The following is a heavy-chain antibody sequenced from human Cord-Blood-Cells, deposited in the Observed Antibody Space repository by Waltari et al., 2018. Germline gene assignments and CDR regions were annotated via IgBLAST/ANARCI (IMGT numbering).Heavy chain of an antibody. CDR1: GGTFSSYA. D-gene: IGHD3-3*01. CDR3: ATYRYYDFWSGYWFDP. Sequence: QVQLVQSGAEVKKPGSSVKVSCKASGGTFSSYAISWVRQAPGQGLEWMGGIIPIFGTGNYAQKFQGRVTITADESTSTAYMELSSLRSEDTAVYYCATYRYYDFWSGYWFDPWGQGTLVTVSS. J-gene: IGHJ5*02. CDR2: IIPIFGTG. V-gene: IGHV1-69*01.